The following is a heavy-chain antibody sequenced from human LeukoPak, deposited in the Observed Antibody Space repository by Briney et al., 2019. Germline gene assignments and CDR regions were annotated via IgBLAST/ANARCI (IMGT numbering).Heavy chain of an antibody. J-gene: IGHJ4*02. CDR2: IKQDGSEK. Sequence: PGRSLRLSCAASGFTFSSYWMSWVRQAPGKGLEWVANIKQDGSEKYYVDSVKGRFTISRDNAKNSLYLQMNSLRAEDTAVYYCARAAFGGYFDYWGQGTLVTVSS. V-gene: IGHV3-7*01. CDR3: ARAAFGGYFDY. CDR1: GFTFSSYW. D-gene: IGHD3-10*01.